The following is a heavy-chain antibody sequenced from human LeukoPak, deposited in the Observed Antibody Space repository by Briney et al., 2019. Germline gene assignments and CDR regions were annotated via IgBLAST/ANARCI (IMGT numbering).Heavy chain of an antibody. CDR2: INPNSGGT. J-gene: IGHJ6*03. CDR1: GYTFTGYY. D-gene: IGHD2-8*01. V-gene: IGHV1-2*02. CDR3: ASLGDGVSSYYYYYMDV. Sequence: ASVKVSCTASGYTFTGYYMHWVRQAPGQGLEWMGWINPNSGGTNYAQKFQGRVTMTRDPSISTAYMELSRLRSDDTAVSYCASLGDGVSSYYYYYMDVWGKGTTVTVSS.